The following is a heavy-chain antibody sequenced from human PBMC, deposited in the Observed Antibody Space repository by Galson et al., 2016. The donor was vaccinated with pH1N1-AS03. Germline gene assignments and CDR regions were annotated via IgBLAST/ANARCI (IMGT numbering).Heavy chain of an antibody. J-gene: IGHJ6*02. Sequence: SVKVSCKASGYTFTSHVVDWVRQAPGQSLEWMGWINAGNGNTKYSQKFQGRVTITRDTSASTAYMELSSLRSEDTAVYYCARDRGSGYDLFDYYYGMDVRGQGTTVTVSS. V-gene: IGHV1-3*01. CDR3: ARDRGSGYDLFDYYYGMDV. CDR1: GYTFTSHV. CDR2: INAGNGNT. D-gene: IGHD5-12*01.